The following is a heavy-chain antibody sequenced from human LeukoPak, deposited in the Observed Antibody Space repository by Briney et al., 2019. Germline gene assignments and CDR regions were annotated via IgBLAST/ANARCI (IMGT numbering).Heavy chain of an antibody. CDR1: GFTFSSYA. CDR2: ISGSGGST. CDR3: AKDLMYYYDSSGYIFDY. V-gene: IGHV3-23*01. J-gene: IGHJ4*02. D-gene: IGHD3-22*01. Sequence: PGGSLRLSCAASGFTFSSYAMSWVRQAPGKGLEWVSAISGSGGSTYYADSVKGRFTISRDNSKNTLYLQMNSLRAEDTAVYYCAKDLMYYYDSSGYIFDYWGQGTLVTASS.